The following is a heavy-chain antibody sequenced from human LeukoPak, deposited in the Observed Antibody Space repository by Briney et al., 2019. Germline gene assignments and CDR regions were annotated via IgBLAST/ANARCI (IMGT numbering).Heavy chain of an antibody. CDR3: VREGMGTTFSAWFDP. CDR2: VSSDGSID. J-gene: IGHJ5*02. Sequence: GGSLRLSCAASGFTFSNYGMHWVRQAPGKGLEWVAVVSSDGSIDYYADSVRGRFTVSRDNSKNTMFLQFNTLRPEDTAVYYCVREGMGTTFSAWFDPWGQGTLVTVSS. D-gene: IGHD1-7*01. V-gene: IGHV3-30*03. CDR1: GFTFSNYG.